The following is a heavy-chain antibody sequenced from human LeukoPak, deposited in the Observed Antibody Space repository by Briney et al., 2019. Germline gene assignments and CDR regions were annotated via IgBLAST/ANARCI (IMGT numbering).Heavy chain of an antibody. V-gene: IGHV3-48*01. CDR3: AREGSGYDY. J-gene: IGHJ4*02. Sequence: SVKGRFTISRDNAKNSLYLQMYSLRAEDTALYYCAREGSGYDYWGQGTLVVVSS. D-gene: IGHD2-15*01.